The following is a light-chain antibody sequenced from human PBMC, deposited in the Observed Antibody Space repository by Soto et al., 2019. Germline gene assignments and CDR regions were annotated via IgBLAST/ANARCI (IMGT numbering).Light chain of an antibody. CDR2: WAS. CDR3: QQYYSTPRT. CDR1: QTFLYSSNNKNH. J-gene: IGKJ1*01. V-gene: IGKV4-1*01. Sequence: DIVMTQSPDSLSVSLGERATINCKSSQTFLYSSNNKNHLAWYQQRPGQPPKLLFSWASTRESGVPDRFSAGGSGTDFTLSIGSLQAEDVAVYYCQQYYSTPRTFGQGTKVDIK.